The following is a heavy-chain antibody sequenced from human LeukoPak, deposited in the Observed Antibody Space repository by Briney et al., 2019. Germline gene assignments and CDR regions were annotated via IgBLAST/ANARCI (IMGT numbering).Heavy chain of an antibody. D-gene: IGHD3-22*01. V-gene: IGHV3-53*01. CDR2: IYSGGST. J-gene: IGHJ3*02. Sequence: GGSLRLSCAASGFTVSSNYMSWVRQAPGKGLEWVSVIYSGGSTYYADSVKGRFTISRDNSKNTLYLQMNSLRAEDTAVYYCARVPDSSGCYYGNAFDTWGQGTMVTVSS. CDR3: ARVPDSSGCYYGNAFDT. CDR1: GFTVSSNY.